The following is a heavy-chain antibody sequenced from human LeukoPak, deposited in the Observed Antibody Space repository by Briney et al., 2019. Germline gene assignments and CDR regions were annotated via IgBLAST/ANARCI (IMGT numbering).Heavy chain of an antibody. CDR3: ARHYGP. CDR1: GGSINSIRSGDYY. J-gene: IGHJ5*02. Sequence: PSETLSLTCTVSGGSINSIRSGDYYWAWIRQSPGKGLEWIGSIYDSGSTYYNPSLKSRVTISVDTSKNQFSLKLNSVTAADTAVYYCARHYGPWGQGTLVTVSS. V-gene: IGHV4-39*01. D-gene: IGHD3-10*01. CDR2: IYDSGST.